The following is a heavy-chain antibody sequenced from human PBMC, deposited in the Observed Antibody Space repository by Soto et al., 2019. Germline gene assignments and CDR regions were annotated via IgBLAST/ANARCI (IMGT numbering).Heavy chain of an antibody. CDR1: GFTFTTYA. J-gene: IGHJ4*02. D-gene: IGHD5-12*01. V-gene: IGHV3-33*01. Sequence: QVQLVESGGGVVHPGRSLRLSCAASGFTFTTYAMHWVRQAPGKGLEWVALFWHDGTKIYYADSVRGRFTVSRDNSRNTLYLVMSSLRAEDTAVYYCARGLAPFDYWGRGTQVTVSS. CDR3: ARGLAPFDY. CDR2: FWHDGTKI.